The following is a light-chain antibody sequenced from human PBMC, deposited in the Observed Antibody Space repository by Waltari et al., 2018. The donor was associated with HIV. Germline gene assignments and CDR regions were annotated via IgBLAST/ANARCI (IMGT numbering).Light chain of an antibody. CDR3: LLSYSGARPVV. V-gene: IGLV7-46*01. Sequence: QAVVTQEPSLTVYPGGTVTLTCSSSSGPVTSGHYPYWFQQKPGQAPRTLIYDTSSRQSWTPTRFSGSLLGGKAALTLSGAQPEDEAEYYCLLSYSGARPVVFGGGTKLTVL. CDR2: DTS. CDR1: SGPVTSGHY. J-gene: IGLJ2*01.